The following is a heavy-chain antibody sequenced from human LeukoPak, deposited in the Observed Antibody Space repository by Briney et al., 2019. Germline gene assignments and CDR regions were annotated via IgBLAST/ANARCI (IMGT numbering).Heavy chain of an antibody. Sequence: GGSLRLSCTASGFAFSTYAMHWVRQAPGKGLEWVSIIWEDGSEEYYADSVQGRFTISRDNSKNTLFLQMNTLRADDTAVYYCARPRPGLWLDYWGQGTLVTVSS. J-gene: IGHJ4*02. V-gene: IGHV3-33*01. CDR1: GFAFSTYA. CDR2: IWEDGSEE. CDR3: ARPRPGLWLDY. D-gene: IGHD6-19*01.